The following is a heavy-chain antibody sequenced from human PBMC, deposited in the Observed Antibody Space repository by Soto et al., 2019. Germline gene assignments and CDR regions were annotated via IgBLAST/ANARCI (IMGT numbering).Heavy chain of an antibody. CDR2: IHYSGST. V-gene: IGHV4-59*01. CDR3: ARQTGTTGYYYYYGMDF. CDR1: GGSISSYY. J-gene: IGHJ6*02. Sequence: TSETLSLTCTVSGGSISSYYWSWIRQPPGKGLEWIGYIHYSGSTNYNPSLKSRVTISVDTSKNQFSLKLSSVTAADTAVYYCARQTGTTGYYYYYGMDFWGQGTTVTVSS. D-gene: IGHD1-7*01.